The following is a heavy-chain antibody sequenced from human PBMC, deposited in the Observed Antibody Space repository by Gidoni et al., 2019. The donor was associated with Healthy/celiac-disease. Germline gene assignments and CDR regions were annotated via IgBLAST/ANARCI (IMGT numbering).Heavy chain of an antibody. Sequence: GCRIKSKTDGGTTDYAAPVKGRFTISRDDSKNTLYLQMNSLKTEDTAVYYCTTVQYGYYDSSGSDWGQGTLVTVSS. D-gene: IGHD3-22*01. CDR2: IKSKTDGGTT. CDR3: TTVQYGYYDSSGSD. J-gene: IGHJ4*02. V-gene: IGHV3-15*01.